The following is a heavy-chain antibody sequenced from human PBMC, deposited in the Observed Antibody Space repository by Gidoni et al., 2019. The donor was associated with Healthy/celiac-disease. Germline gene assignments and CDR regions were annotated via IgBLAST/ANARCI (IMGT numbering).Heavy chain of an antibody. V-gene: IGHV3-73*02. CDR3: TRHKEGFTMMNY. Sequence: EVQLVEYGGALVQPGGSLELSCAASGFTFSGSAMHWVRQASGKGLEWVGRIRSKANSYATAYAASVKGRFTISRDDSKNTAYLQMNSLKTEDTAVYYCTRHKEGFTMMNYWGQGTLVTVSS. D-gene: IGHD3-22*01. J-gene: IGHJ4*02. CDR1: GFTFSGSA. CDR2: IRSKANSYAT.